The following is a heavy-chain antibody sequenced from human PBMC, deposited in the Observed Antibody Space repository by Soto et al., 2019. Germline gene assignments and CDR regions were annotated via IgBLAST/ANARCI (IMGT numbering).Heavy chain of an antibody. V-gene: IGHV6-1*01. CDR1: GDSVSGNSAAA. Sequence: SQTLSLTCAISGDSVSGNSAAAWNWIRQSPSKGLAWLGRTYYRSKWYNDYALSVKSRITINPDTSKNQFSLQLKSVTPEDAAVYYCVRATRSTFDIWGQGTMVTVSS. J-gene: IGHJ3*02. CDR3: VRATRSTFDI. CDR2: TYYRSKWYN.